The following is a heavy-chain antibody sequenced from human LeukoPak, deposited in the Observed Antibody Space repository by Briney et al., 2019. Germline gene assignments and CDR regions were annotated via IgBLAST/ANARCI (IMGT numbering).Heavy chain of an antibody. J-gene: IGHJ4*02. D-gene: IGHD2-21*01. Sequence: GGSLRLSCAASGFTFSSYGMHWVRQAPGKGLEWVAFIRYDGSNKYYADSVKGRFAISRDNAKNSLYLQMNSLRAEDTAVYYCARSGDYCGGDCLDYWGQGTLVTVSS. CDR2: IRYDGSNK. CDR1: GFTFSSYG. V-gene: IGHV3-30*02. CDR3: ARSGDYCGGDCLDY.